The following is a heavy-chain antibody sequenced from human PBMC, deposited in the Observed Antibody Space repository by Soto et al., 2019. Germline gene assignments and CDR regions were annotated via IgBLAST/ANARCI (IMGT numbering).Heavy chain of an antibody. J-gene: IGHJ6*02. D-gene: IGHD2-2*02. CDR3: ARGRYCSSTSCYTDMDV. CDR1: GGSFSGYY. V-gene: IGHV4-34*01. CDR2: INHSGST. Sequence: SETLSLTCAVYGGSFSGYYWSWIRQPPGKGLEWIGEINHSGSTNYNPSLKSRVTISVDTSKNQFSLKLSSVTAADTAVYYCARGRYCSSTSCYTDMDVWGQGTTVTVSS.